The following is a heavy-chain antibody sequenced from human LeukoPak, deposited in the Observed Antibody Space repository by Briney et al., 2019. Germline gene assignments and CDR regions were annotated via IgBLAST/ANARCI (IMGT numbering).Heavy chain of an antibody. Sequence: QPGGSLRPSCAASGFPFSTYAMHWVRQPPGKGLVWISRISPDGNSRSYADSVKGRFIISRDSATNTLSLQMNSLTADDTAVYYCARDGGLLPDNWGKGTLVTVSS. V-gene: IGHV3-74*01. CDR1: GFPFSTYA. J-gene: IGHJ4*02. CDR2: ISPDGNSR. CDR3: ARDGGLLPDN. D-gene: IGHD2-21*02.